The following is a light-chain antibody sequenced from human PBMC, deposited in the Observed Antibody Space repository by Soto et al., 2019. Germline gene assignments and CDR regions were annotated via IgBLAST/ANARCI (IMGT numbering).Light chain of an antibody. CDR2: GAS. V-gene: IGKV3-20*01. CDR3: QQYGNSPWT. CDR1: QTVDHAY. Sequence: VLTQSPGTLSLSLGDRATLSCRASQTVDHAYVAWYQQRPGQAPSLLIYGASTRATDVPERFSGSGSGTAFTLTISRLEPEDSAVYYCQQYGNSPWTFGQGTKLEIK. J-gene: IGKJ1*01.